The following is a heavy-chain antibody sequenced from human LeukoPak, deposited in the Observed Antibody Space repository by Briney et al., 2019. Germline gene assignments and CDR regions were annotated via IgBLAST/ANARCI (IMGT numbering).Heavy chain of an antibody. CDR2: MNPNSGNT. J-gene: IGHJ6*03. D-gene: IGHD2-2*02. V-gene: IGHV1-8*01. CDR3: ARGYCSSTSCYRGKFYYYYYMDV. Sequence: AASVKVSCKASGYTFTSYDINWVRQAAGQGLEWMGWMNPNSGNTGYAQKFQGRVTMTRNTFIIRAYMELSSLRSEDTAVYYCARGYCSSTSCYRGKFYYYYYMDVWGKGTTVTVSS. CDR1: GYTFTSYD.